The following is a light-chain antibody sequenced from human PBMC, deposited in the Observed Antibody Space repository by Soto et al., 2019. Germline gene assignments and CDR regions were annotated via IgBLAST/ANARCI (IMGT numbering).Light chain of an antibody. V-gene: IGKV3-11*01. J-gene: IGKJ3*01. CDR1: QSVSSS. CDR2: DAS. Sequence: EIVLTQSPDTLSLSPVERATLSCRASQSVSSSLAWYQQKPGQAPRLLIYDASNRPTGIPARFSGSGSGTDFTLTISSLESDDFAVYYCQQRSNWPPEVTFGPGTKVDIK. CDR3: QQRSNWPPEVT.